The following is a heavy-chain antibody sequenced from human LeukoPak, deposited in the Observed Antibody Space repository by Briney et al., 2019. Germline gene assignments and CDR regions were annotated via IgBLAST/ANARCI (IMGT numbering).Heavy chain of an antibody. J-gene: IGHJ4*02. CDR1: GGSISSYY. Sequence: SETLSLTCTVSGGSISSYYWSWIRQPAGKGLEWIGRIYSTGNTNYNPSLKSRVTMSVDTSKNQFSLKLTSVTAADTAVYYCARAEQQLGGYYFDYWGQGTLVTVSS. CDR2: IYSTGNT. V-gene: IGHV4-4*07. CDR3: ARAEQQLGGYYFDY. D-gene: IGHD6-13*01.